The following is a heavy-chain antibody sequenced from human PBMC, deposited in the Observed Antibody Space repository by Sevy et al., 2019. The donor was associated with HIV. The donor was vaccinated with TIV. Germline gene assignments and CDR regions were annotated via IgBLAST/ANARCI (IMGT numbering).Heavy chain of an antibody. CDR3: ARRVTVHYGFDI. J-gene: IGHJ3*02. CDR2: ISGISTYT. CDR1: GFTFSDYH. V-gene: IGHV3-11*06. D-gene: IGHD4-4*01. Sequence: GGSLRLSCAASGFTFSDYHLNWIRQAPGKGLVWVSYISGISTYTNYADSVKGRFTISRDSAKNLLFLQMNSLRAEDTAVYYCARRVTVHYGFDIWGQGTMVTVSS.